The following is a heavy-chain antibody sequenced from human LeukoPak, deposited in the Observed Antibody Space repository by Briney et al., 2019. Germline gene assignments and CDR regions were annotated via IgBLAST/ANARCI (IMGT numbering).Heavy chain of an antibody. CDR3: ARENFQY. V-gene: IGHV3-7*04. J-gene: IGHJ4*02. CDR1: GXTFSSYW. Sequence: GGSLRLSCAASGXTFSSYWMNWVRQAPGKGLEWVANIKPDGSDQYYVDSVKGRFTISRDNAKNSLYLQMNSLRAEDTAVYYCARENFQYWAQGTLVTVSS. CDR2: IKPDGSDQ.